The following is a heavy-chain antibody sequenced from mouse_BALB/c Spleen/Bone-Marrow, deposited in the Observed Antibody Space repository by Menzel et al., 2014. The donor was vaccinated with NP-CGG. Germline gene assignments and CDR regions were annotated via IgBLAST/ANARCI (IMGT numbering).Heavy chain of an antibody. J-gene: IGHJ2*01. CDR1: GYTFTSYW. Sequence: QVQLQQSGAELVKPGASVKLSCKHSGYTFTSYWMQWVKLRPGQGFAWLEEINPSNGGTNYNEKFKRKATLTVDKSSSTAYMQLSSLTSEDSAVYYCTIGGFEYWGQVTTLTGSS. CDR3: TIGGFEY. V-gene: IGHV1S16*01. CDR2: INPSNGGT.